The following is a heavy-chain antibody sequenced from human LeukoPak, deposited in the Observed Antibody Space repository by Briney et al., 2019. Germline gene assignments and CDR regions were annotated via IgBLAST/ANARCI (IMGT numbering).Heavy chain of an antibody. CDR1: GGSISSSNW. V-gene: IGHV4-4*02. CDR3: ASSPEGGSEPFDY. J-gene: IGHJ4*02. D-gene: IGHD1-14*01. Sequence: SGTLSLTCAVSGGSISSSNWWSWVRQPPGKGLEWIGEIYHRGSTNYNPSLKSRVTISVDKSKNQFSLKLSSVTAADTAVYYCASSPEGGSEPFDYWGQGTLVTVSS. CDR2: IYHRGST.